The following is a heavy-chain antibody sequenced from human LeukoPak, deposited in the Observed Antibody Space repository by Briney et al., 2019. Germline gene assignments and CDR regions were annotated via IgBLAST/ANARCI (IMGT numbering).Heavy chain of an antibody. Sequence: SETLSLTCTVSGGPISSSSYYWGWIRQPPGKGLEWIGSIYYSGSTYYNPSLKSRVTISVDTSKNQFSLKLSSVTAADTAVYYCARLSSHYYDSSPISYWGQGTLVTVSS. CDR3: ARLSSHYYDSSPISY. D-gene: IGHD3-22*01. CDR1: GGPISSSSYY. V-gene: IGHV4-39*01. J-gene: IGHJ4*02. CDR2: IYYSGST.